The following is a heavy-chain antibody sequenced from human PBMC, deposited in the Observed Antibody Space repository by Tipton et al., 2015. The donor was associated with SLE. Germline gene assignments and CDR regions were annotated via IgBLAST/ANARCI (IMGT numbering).Heavy chain of an antibody. Sequence: TLSLTCAVYGGSSSGYYWSWIRQPPGKGLEWIGEINHSGSTNYNPSLKSRVTISVDTSKNHFSLKLSSVTAADTAVYYCARLVRFLGGRFFDYWGQGTLVTVSS. CDR2: INHSGST. J-gene: IGHJ4*02. V-gene: IGHV4-34*01. CDR3: ARLVRFLGGRFFDY. D-gene: IGHD3-3*01. CDR1: GGSSSGYY.